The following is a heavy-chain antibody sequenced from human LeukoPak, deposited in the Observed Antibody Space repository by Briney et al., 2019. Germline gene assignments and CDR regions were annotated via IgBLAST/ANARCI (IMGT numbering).Heavy chain of an antibody. CDR2: MKKDGSET. V-gene: IGHV3-7*01. CDR3: GRHRSGSGTYFIDY. Sequence: QPGGSLRLSCVVSGFTFSSYSMIWVRQAPGKGLRWVANMKKDGSETKYVDSVKGRFTISRDNAKNSLFLQMNSLRAEDTAVYFCGRHRSGSGTYFIDYWGQGTLVSVSS. CDR1: GFTFSSYS. D-gene: IGHD3-10*01. J-gene: IGHJ4*02.